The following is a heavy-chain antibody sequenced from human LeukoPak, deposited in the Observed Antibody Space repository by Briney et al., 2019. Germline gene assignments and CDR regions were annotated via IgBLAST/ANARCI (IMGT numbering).Heavy chain of an antibody. J-gene: IGHJ4*02. V-gene: IGHV3-30-3*01. CDR1: GFTFSSYA. Sequence: GGSLRLSCAASGFTFSSYAMHWVRQAPGKGLEWVAVISYDGSNKYYADSVKGRFTISRDNSKNTLYLQMNSLRAEDTAVYYCARDLEVDIVVVPAAKGLDYWGQGTLVTVSS. CDR2: ISYDGSNK. CDR3: ARDLEVDIVVVPAAKGLDY. D-gene: IGHD2-2*01.